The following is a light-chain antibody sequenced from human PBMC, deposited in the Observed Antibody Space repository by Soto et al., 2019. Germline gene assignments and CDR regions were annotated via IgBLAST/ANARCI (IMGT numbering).Light chain of an antibody. CDR2: DAS. J-gene: IGKJ1*01. Sequence: EIVVTQSPATLSVSPGERATLSCRASQSVASDFAWYQQKPGQAPRLLIYDASTRATGIPVRFSGSGSGTEFTLTISSLQSEDFAVYYCQEHNYCPPTFGPGPKVAI. CDR3: QEHNYCPPT. V-gene: IGKV3-15*01. CDR1: QSVASD.